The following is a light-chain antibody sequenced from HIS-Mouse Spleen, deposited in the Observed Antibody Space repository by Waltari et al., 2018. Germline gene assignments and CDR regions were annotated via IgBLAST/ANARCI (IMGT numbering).Light chain of an antibody. CDR3: SSYTSSSTWV. CDR2: EVS. Sequence: QSALTQPASVSGSPGQSITISCTGNSMDIGGYNYVSWYQQHPGKAPNLMIYEVSNRPSGVSNRFSGSKSGNTASLTISGLQAEDEADYYCSSYTSSSTWVFGGGTKLTVL. J-gene: IGLJ3*02. CDR1: SMDIGGYNY. V-gene: IGLV2-14*01.